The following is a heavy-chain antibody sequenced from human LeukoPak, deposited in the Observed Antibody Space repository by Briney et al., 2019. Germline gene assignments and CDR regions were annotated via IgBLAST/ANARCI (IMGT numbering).Heavy chain of an antibody. CDR1: NYSMNNGYY. D-gene: IGHD6-13*01. CDR3: ARAYSPPQWSPFDY. J-gene: IGHJ4*02. CDR2: MYPVANA. V-gene: IGHV4-38-2*02. Sequence: NPSETLSLTCNAFNYSMNNGYYWGWIRQPPGKGLEWIGTMYPVANAYYNPSLKDRVTISVDKSKNHVSLELTPVSAADTAVYYCARAYSPPQWSPFDYWGQGTLVTVSS.